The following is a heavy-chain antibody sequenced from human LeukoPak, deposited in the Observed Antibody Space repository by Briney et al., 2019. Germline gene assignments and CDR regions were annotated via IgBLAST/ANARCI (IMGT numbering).Heavy chain of an antibody. CDR1: GYTFTGYY. V-gene: IGHV1-2*02. Sequence: ASVKVSCKASGYTFTGYYMHWVRQAPGQGLEWMGWINPNSGGTNYAQKFQGRVTMTRDTSISTAYMELSRLRSDDTAVYYCARGPRILLVPAAGSPWFDPWGQGTLVTVSS. CDR3: ARGPRILLVPAAGSPWFDP. D-gene: IGHD2-2*01. J-gene: IGHJ5*02. CDR2: INPNSGGT.